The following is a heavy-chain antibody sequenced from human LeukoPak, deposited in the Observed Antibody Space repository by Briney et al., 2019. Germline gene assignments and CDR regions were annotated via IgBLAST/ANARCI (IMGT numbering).Heavy chain of an antibody. D-gene: IGHD3-10*01. CDR3: ARQRGVRGVGYYFDY. CDR1: SVSFTTSY. J-gene: IGHJ4*02. CDR2: IYYTGRT. V-gene: IGHV4-59*08. Sequence: SETLSLTCSVSSVSFTTSYWTWIRQPPGKGLEWIGYIYYTGRTKYNPSLKSRVTISVDTSNNQFSLKLSSVTAADTAVYYCARQRGVRGVGYYFDYWGQGTLVTVSS.